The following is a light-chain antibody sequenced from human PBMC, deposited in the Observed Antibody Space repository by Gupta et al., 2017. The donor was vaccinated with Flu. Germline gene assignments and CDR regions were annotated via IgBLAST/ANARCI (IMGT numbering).Light chain of an antibody. CDR1: KLGDKY. Sequence: SYELPPPPSLSVSPGQTATITCSGDKLGDKYVCWYQLKPGQSLVLGIYQDTKRPSGIPDRFSGSNSGTKRNLTISGTQAVDEADYYCQAWDSARVFGGGTKLTVL. CDR2: QDT. CDR3: QAWDSARV. V-gene: IGLV3-1*01. J-gene: IGLJ2*01.